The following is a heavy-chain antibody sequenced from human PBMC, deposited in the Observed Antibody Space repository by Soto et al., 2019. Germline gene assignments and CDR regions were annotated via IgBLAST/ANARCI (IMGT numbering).Heavy chain of an antibody. Sequence: GASVKVSWEESGNTFTSYYMDWGGQSPGQGLAWMGIINPSGGSTSYAQKFQGRVTMTRDTSTSTVYMELSSLRSEDTAVYYCARDFRSGYYLGYCGQGTLVTVFS. CDR1: GNTFTSYY. V-gene: IGHV1-46*03. CDR3: ARDFRSGYYLGY. CDR2: INPSGGST. J-gene: IGHJ4*02. D-gene: IGHD3-22*01.